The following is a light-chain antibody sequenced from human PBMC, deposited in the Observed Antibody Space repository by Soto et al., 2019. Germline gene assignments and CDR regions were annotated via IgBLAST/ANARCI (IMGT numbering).Light chain of an antibody. V-gene: IGLV2-8*01. CDR3: SSFAGSNYYD. J-gene: IGLJ1*01. Sequence: QSALTQPPSASGSPGQSVTISCTGTSSDVGGYNYVSWYQQHPGKAPKLMIFEVIQRPSGVPDRFSGSKSGNTASLTVSGLQPEDEADYYCSSFAGSNYYDFGTGTKLTVL. CDR2: EVI. CDR1: SSDVGGYNY.